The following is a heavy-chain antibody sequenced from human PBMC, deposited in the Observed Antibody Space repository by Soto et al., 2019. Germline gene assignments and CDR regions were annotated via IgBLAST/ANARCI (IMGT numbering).Heavy chain of an antibody. Sequence: QVQLQESGPGLVKPSETLSLTCTVSGGSISSYYWSWIRQPPGKGLEWIGYIYYSGSTNYNPYLKSRVTISVDTSKNQFSLKLSSVTAADTAVYYCARAMRGYSSSWYEYWGQGTLVTVSS. CDR1: GGSISSYY. D-gene: IGHD6-13*01. CDR3: ARAMRGYSSSWYEY. V-gene: IGHV4-59*01. CDR2: IYYSGST. J-gene: IGHJ4*02.